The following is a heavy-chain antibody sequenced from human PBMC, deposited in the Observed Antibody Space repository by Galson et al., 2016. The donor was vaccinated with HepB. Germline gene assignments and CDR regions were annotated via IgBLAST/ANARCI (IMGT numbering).Heavy chain of an antibody. Sequence: SLRLSCAASGFDFGSCWMHRVRQVPGKGLVWVSRINTDGSVTNYADSVKGRFTISRDNAQNTVDLQMNSLRAEDTALYYCTRGTDFGGYVDFWGQGTLVTVSS. D-gene: IGHD4-23*01. CDR3: TRGTDFGGYVDF. J-gene: IGHJ4*02. CDR1: GFDFGSCW. CDR2: INTDGSVT. V-gene: IGHV3-74*01.